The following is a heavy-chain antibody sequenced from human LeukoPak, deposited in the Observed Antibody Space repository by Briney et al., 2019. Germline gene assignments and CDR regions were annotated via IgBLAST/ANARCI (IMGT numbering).Heavy chain of an antibody. CDR1: GYTFASYD. D-gene: IGHD4-11*01. J-gene: IGHJ5*02. V-gene: IGHV1-8*02. CDR2: MNPNSGNT. Sequence: ASVKVSCKASGYTFASYDINWVRQATGQGLEWMGWMNPNSGNTGYAGKFQGRITLTADTSTSTAYLEPRSLRSEDTAVYYCARGRATVTTHWVDPWGQGTLVTVSS. CDR3: ARGRATVTTHWVDP.